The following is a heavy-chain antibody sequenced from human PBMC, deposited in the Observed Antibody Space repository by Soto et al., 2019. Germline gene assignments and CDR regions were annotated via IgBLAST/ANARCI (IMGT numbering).Heavy chain of an antibody. V-gene: IGHV1-18*01. CDR3: ARDGRIAALAPLDY. J-gene: IGHJ4*02. CDR2: ISAENGNT. D-gene: IGHD6-13*01. Sequence: QVQLVQSGVEVKKPGASVKVSCKASGYTFISHGISWVRQAPGQGLEWMGWISAENGNTKYAQKIQGRVTMTTDTSTSTAYMELRSLRSDDTAVYYCARDGRIAALAPLDYWGQGILVTVSS. CDR1: GYTFISHG.